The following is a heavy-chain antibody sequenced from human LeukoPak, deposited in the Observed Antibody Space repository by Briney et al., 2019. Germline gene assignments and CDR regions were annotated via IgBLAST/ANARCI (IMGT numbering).Heavy chain of an antibody. J-gene: IGHJ4*02. CDR2: ISGSGGST. CDR3: AKTTTLLGYCSSTSCRGFDY. CDR1: GFTFSSYA. V-gene: IGHV3-23*01. Sequence: PGGSLRLSCAASGFTFSSYAMSWVRQAPGKGLEWVSAISGSGGSTYYADSAKGRFTISRDNAKNTLYLQMNSLRAEDTAVYYCAKTTTLLGYCSSTSCRGFDYWGQGTLVTVSS. D-gene: IGHD2-2*01.